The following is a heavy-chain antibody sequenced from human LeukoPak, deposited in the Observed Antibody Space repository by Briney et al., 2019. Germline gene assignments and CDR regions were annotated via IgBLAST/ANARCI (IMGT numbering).Heavy chain of an antibody. CDR1: VGSISSSSYY. D-gene: IGHD6-6*01. CDR2: IYYSGST. J-gene: IGHJ5*02. Sequence: KTSEPLSLTCTVSVGSISSSSYYWGWIRQPPGRGLEWIGSIYYSGSTYYNPSLKSRVTISVDTSKNQFSLKLSSVTAADTAVYYCARPPHSSSSAWGQGTLVTVSS. V-gene: IGHV4-39*01. CDR3: ARPPHSSSSA.